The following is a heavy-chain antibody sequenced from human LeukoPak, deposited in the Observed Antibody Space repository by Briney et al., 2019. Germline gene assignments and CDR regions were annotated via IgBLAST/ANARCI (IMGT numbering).Heavy chain of an antibody. J-gene: IGHJ4*02. Sequence: PSETLSLTCAVYGGSFSGYYWSWIRQPPGKGLEWIGEINHSGSTNYNPSLKSRVTISVDTSKNQFSLKLSSVTAADTAVYYCARGRLWGYSYGFSSNFDYWGQGTLVTVSS. CDR2: INHSGST. D-gene: IGHD5-18*01. CDR1: GGSFSGYY. V-gene: IGHV4-34*01. CDR3: ARGRLWGYSYGFSSNFDY.